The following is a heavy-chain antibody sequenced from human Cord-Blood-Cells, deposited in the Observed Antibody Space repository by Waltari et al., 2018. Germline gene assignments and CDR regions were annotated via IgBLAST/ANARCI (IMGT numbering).Heavy chain of an antibody. CDR3: ARYRTGTFDD. CDR1: GGSISSYY. Sequence: QVQLQESGPGLVKPSETLSLTCTVSGGSISSYYWSWFRQPPGRGLEWIGYIEDSGSTNYNPSLKSRVSISVDTPKKQVALKRSSVTAAEAAGYYCARYRTGTFDDWGQGTLVTVAS. V-gene: IGHV4-59*13. D-gene: IGHD1-1*01. CDR2: IEDSGST. J-gene: IGHJ4*02.